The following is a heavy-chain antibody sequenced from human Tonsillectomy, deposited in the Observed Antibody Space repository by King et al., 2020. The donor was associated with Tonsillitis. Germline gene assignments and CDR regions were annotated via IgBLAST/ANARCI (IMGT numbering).Heavy chain of an antibody. CDR2: IYWKDDK. D-gene: IGHD3-9*01. CDR1: EFSLSTNGVG. Sequence: TLKESGPTLVKPTQTLTLTCTFSEFSLSTNGVGVGWLRQPPGKALEWLALIYWKDDKRYSPSLRSRLTITKDTSKNPVVLTMTNMDPVDTAPYYCALYLFRYFAYWGEGTLVTVSS. J-gene: IGHJ4*02. CDR3: ALYLFRYFAY. V-gene: IGHV2-5*01.